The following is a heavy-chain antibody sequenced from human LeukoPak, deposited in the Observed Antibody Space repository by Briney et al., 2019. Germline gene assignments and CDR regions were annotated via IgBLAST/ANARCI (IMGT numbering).Heavy chain of an antibody. V-gene: IGHV3-7*03. J-gene: IGHJ6*02. D-gene: IGHD3-16*01. CDR1: GFTFSSYS. Sequence: PGGSLRLSCAASGFTFSSYSIYWVRQAPGKGLEWEASIYHNGNVNYYVDSVKGRFTISRDNAKNSLYLQMSNLRAEDTAVYFCARGGGLDVWGQGATVTVSS. CDR2: IYHNGNVN. CDR3: ARGGGLDV.